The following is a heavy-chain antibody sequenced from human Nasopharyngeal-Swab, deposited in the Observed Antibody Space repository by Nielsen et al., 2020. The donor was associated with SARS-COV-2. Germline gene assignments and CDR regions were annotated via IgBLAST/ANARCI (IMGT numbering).Heavy chain of an antibody. CDR3: ARGAAAGYLFEY. J-gene: IGHJ4*02. V-gene: IGHV3-21*01. Sequence: GGSLRLSCAASGFNFGTYSMNWVRQAPGKGLEWVSSISSSTTYIYYADSVKGRFTISRDDAKNSLYLQMNSLRAEDTAMYYCARGAAAGYLFEYWGQGTLVTVSS. CDR2: ISSSTTYI. CDR1: GFNFGTYS. D-gene: IGHD6-13*01.